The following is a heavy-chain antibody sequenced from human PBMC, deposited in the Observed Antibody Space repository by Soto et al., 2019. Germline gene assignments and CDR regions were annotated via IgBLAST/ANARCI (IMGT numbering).Heavy chain of an antibody. CDR1: GFTFDDYA. J-gene: IGHJ4*02. V-gene: IGHV3-9*01. D-gene: IGHD3-22*01. CDR2: ISWNSGSI. CDR3: AKTSTNYYDSSGYPFDY. Sequence: GGSLRLSCAASGFTFDDYAMHWVRQAPGKGLEWVSGISWNSGSIGYADSVKGRFTISRDNAKNSLYLQMNSLRAEDTALYYCAKTSTNYYDSSGYPFDYWGQGTLVTVSS.